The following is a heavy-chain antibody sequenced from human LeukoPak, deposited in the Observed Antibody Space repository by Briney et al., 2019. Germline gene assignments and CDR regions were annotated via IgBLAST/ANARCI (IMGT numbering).Heavy chain of an antibody. CDR3: AATMVRGVHTHFDY. CDR2: VYYSGST. J-gene: IGHJ4*02. Sequence: SETLSLTCTVSGGSITNYYWSWIRQPPGKGLEWIGYVYYSGSTNYNPSLKSRVTVSVDTSKNQFSLKLSSVTAADTAVYYCAATMVRGVHTHFDYWGQGTLVTVSS. CDR1: GGSITNYY. D-gene: IGHD3-10*01. V-gene: IGHV4-59*08.